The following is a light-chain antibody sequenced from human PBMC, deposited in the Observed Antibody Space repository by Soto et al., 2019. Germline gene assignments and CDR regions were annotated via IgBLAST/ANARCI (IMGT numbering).Light chain of an antibody. Sequence: EIVLTQSPATLSLSPGERATLSCRASQSVSSYLAWYQQKPGQAPRLLIYDASSRASGIPARFSGSGAGTDFTLSISSLEPEEFAVYYCQRRSNWPPTWTFGQGTKVEIK. J-gene: IGKJ1*01. CDR3: QRRSNWPPTWT. CDR1: QSVSSY. V-gene: IGKV3-11*01. CDR2: DAS.